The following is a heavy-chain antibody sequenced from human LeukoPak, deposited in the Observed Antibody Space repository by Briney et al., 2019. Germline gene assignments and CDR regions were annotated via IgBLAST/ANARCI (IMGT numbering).Heavy chain of an antibody. CDR3: ARNVLWFGEFSRFDP. D-gene: IGHD3-10*01. V-gene: IGHV4-34*01. CDR2: INHSGST. Sequence: SETLSLTCAVYGGSFSGYYWSWIRQPPGKGLEWIGEINHSGSTNYNPSLKSRVTISVDTSKNQFSLKLSSVTAADTAVYYCARNVLWFGEFSRFDPWGQGTLVTVSS. CDR1: GGSFSGYY. J-gene: IGHJ5*02.